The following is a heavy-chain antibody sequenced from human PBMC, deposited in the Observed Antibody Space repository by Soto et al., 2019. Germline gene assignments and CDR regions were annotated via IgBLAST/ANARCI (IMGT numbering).Heavy chain of an antibody. CDR2: VSIGGST. J-gene: IGHJ4*02. V-gene: IGHV3-23*01. CDR3: AKRRGAGGQFDY. Sequence: DVQLLESGGGLVQPEGSLRLSCAASGFTFSSYAMGWVRQGPGKGLEWVAVVSIGGSTHYADSVRGRFIISIDNSKNTLSLQMNSLTAEDKAVYFCAKRRGAGGQFDYWGQGALVIVSS. D-gene: IGHD2-15*01. CDR1: GFTFSSYA.